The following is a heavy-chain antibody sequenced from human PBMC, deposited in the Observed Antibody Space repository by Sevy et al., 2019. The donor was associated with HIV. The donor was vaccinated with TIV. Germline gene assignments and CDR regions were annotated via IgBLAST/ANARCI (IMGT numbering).Heavy chain of an antibody. Sequence: GGSLRLSCAASGFTFTSYVMSWVRQAPGKGLEWVALIWFDGSNKYYADSVKGRFTISRDIVKNTLHLQMNSLRAEDTAVYYCARDLEFYDYGDYGPAFTPDYWGQGTLVTVSS. J-gene: IGHJ4*02. CDR2: IWFDGSNK. CDR1: GFTFTSYV. D-gene: IGHD4-17*01. CDR3: ARDLEFYDYGDYGPAFTPDY. V-gene: IGHV3-33*08.